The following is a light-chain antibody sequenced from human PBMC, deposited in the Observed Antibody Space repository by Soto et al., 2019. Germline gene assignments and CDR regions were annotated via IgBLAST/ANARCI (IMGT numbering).Light chain of an antibody. CDR3: QQYYKWPPET. J-gene: IGKJ2*01. CDR2: GAS. CDR1: ESVGSN. Sequence: EIVMTQSPATLSVSPGERATLSCRASESVGSNLAWYQQKPGQAPRLLIHGASKRATGIPARFGGSGSGTEFTLTISSLQSEDFAVYYCQQYYKWPPETFGQGTK. V-gene: IGKV3-15*01.